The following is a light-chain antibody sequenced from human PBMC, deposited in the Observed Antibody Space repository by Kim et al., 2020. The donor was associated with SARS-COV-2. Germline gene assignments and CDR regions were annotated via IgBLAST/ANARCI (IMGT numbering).Light chain of an antibody. Sequence: SYELTQPPSVSVSPGQTASITCSGDKLGDKYACWYQQKPGQSPVLVIYQDSKRPSGIPERFSGSNSGNTATLTISGTQAMDEADYYCQAWDSSTGWVVFGGGTQLTVL. CDR3: QAWDSSTGWVV. V-gene: IGLV3-1*01. J-gene: IGLJ2*01. CDR1: KLGDKY. CDR2: QDS.